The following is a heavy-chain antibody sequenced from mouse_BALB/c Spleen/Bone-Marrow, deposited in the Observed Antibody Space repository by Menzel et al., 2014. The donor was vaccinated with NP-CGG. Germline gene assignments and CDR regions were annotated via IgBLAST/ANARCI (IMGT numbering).Heavy chain of an antibody. V-gene: IGHV14-3*02. CDR1: GFNIKDTY. D-gene: IGHD1-1*01. CDR3: AKYYYYYSHFAY. J-gene: IGHJ3*01. CDR2: IDPANGNT. Sequence: EVQWVESGAELVKPGASVKLSCTASGFNIKDTYMHWVKQRPEQGLEWIGRIDPANGNTKNDPKFQGKATITADTYSNTAFLQLNSLASDDTAVYYCAKYYYYYSHFAYWGQGTLVTVSS.